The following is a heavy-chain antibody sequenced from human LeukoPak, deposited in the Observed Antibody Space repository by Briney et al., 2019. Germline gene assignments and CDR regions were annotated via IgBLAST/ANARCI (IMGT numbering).Heavy chain of an antibody. CDR3: AREAVNWGSDNWFDP. CDR2: IYHTGST. Sequence: SGTLSLTCAVSGGSISSSNWWIWVRQPPEKGLEWIGEIYHTGSTNYNPSLKSRVTISIDKSKNQFSLKLSSVTAADTAVYYCAREAVNWGSDNWFDPWGQGTLVTVSS. V-gene: IGHV4-4*02. J-gene: IGHJ5*02. D-gene: IGHD7-27*01. CDR1: GGSISSSNW.